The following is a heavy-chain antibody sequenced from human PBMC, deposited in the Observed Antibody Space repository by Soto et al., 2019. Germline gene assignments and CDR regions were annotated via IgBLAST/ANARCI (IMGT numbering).Heavy chain of an antibody. CDR3: ARAQPYCTNGVCTPYYYYYGMDV. D-gene: IGHD2-8*01. CDR1: GFTFSSYG. Sequence: GGSLRLSCAASGFTFSSYGMHWVRQAPGKGLEWVAVIWYDGSNKYYADSVKGRFTISRDNSKNTLYLQMNSLRAEDTAVYYCARAQPYCTNGVCTPYYYYYGMDVWGQGTTVTVSS. J-gene: IGHJ6*02. CDR2: IWYDGSNK. V-gene: IGHV3-33*01.